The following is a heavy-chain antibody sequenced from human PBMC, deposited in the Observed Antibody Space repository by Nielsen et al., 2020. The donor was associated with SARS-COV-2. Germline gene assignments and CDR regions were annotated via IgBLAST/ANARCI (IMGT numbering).Heavy chain of an antibody. D-gene: IGHD3-10*01. CDR2: IYYSGST. CDR1: GGSISSSSYY. J-gene: IGHJ5*02. CDR3: ARDLSGSGAKDQSWWFDP. Sequence: SETLSLTCTVSGGSISSSSYYWSWIRQPPGKGLEWIGYIYYSGSTNYNPSLKSRVTISVDTSKNQFSLKLSSVTAADTAVYYCARDLSGSGAKDQSWWFDPWGQGTLVTVSS. V-gene: IGHV4-61*01.